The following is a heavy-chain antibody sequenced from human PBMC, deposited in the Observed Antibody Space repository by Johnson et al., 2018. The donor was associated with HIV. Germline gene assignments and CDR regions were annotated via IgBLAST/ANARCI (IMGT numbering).Heavy chain of an antibody. CDR3: ARVDSSGYLSLDAFDI. Sequence: QVQLVESGGGVVRPGGSLRLSCVVSGFTFDNYGFHWVRQAPGKGLQWVAVIWYDGTNNYYVDSVKGRFTISRDNAKNSLYLQMNSLSAEDTAVYYRARVDSSGYLSLDAFDIWGQGTMVTVSS. D-gene: IGHD3-22*01. CDR2: IWYDGTNN. CDR1: GFTFDNYG. J-gene: IGHJ3*02. V-gene: IGHV3-33*08.